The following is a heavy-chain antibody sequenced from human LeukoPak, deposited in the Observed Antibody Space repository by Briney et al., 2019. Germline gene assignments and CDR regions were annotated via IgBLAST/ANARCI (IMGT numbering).Heavy chain of an antibody. Sequence: PGGSLRLSCAASGFTFSSYEMNWIRQPPGKGLEWIGEINHSGNTNYNPSLKSRVTISVDTSKNQFSLKLSSVTAADTAVFYCAGRRVHNYDSRGYYSRPQRAFDIWGQGTMVTVSS. D-gene: IGHD3-22*01. CDR2: INHSGNT. CDR3: AGRRVHNYDSRGYYSRPQRAFDI. J-gene: IGHJ3*02. CDR1: GFTFSSYE. V-gene: IGHV4-34*08.